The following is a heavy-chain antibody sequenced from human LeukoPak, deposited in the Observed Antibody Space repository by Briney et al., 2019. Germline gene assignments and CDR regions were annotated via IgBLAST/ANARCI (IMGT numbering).Heavy chain of an antibody. D-gene: IGHD2-21*02. V-gene: IGHV3-15*01. J-gene: IGHJ4*02. CDR3: TTCGGDCYFNY. CDR2: IKSKPVGETT. CDR1: GFTFSNAW. Sequence: GGSLRLSCAASGFTFSNAWMNWVRQAPGKGLGWVGRIKSKPVGETTSYAAPVIGRFTISRDDSRNTVYLQMNSLKTEDTALYYCTTCGGDCYFNYWGQGTLVTVSS.